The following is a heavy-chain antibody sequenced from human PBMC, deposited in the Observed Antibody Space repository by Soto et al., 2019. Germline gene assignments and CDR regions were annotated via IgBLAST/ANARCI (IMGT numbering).Heavy chain of an antibody. D-gene: IGHD6-19*01. CDR1: GFTFSSYG. CDR2: ISYDGSNK. CDR3: AKDWALYSSGWYLDY. V-gene: IGHV3-30*18. J-gene: IGHJ4*02. Sequence: QVQLVESGGGVVQPGRSLRLSCAASGFTFSSYGMHWVRQAPGKGLEWVAVISYDGSNKYYADSVKGRFTISRDNSKNTLYRQMSSLRAEDTAVYYCAKDWALYSSGWYLDYWGQGTLVTVSS.